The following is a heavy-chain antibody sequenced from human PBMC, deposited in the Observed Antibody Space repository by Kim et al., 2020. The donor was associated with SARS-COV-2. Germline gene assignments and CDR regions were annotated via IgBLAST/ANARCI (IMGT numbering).Heavy chain of an antibody. Sequence: ASVKVSCKASGYTFTSYAMHWVRQAPGQRLEWMGWINAGNGNTKYSQKFQGRVTITRDTSASTAYMELSSVRSEDTAVYYCARDGLMSYYGSGGNWFDPWGQGTLVTVSS. CDR1: GYTFTSYA. J-gene: IGHJ5*02. V-gene: IGHV1-3*01. CDR2: INAGNGNT. D-gene: IGHD3-10*01. CDR3: ARDGLMSYYGSGGNWFDP.